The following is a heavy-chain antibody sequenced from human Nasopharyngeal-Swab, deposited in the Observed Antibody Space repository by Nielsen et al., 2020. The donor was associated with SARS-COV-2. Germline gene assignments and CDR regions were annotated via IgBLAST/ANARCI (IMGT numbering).Heavy chain of an antibody. CDR2: IFSNDEK. Sequence: SGPTLVKSTETLTLTCTVSGFSLSNARMGVSWIRQPPGKALEWLAHIFSNDEKSYSTSLKSRLTISKDTSKSQVVLTMTNMDPVDTATYYCARISDYTPFDYWGQGTPVTVSS. CDR1: GFSLSNARMG. J-gene: IGHJ4*02. D-gene: IGHD4-11*01. V-gene: IGHV2-26*01. CDR3: ARISDYTPFDY.